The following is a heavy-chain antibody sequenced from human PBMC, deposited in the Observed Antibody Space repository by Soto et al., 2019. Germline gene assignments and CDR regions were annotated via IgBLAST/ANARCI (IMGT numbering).Heavy chain of an antibody. D-gene: IGHD3-22*01. CDR2: IYYSGST. V-gene: IGHV4-31*03. CDR1: GGSISSGGYY. Sequence: SLTFTVSGGSISSGGYYWSWIRQHPLKGLEWIGYIYYSGSTYYNPSLKSRVTISVDTSKNQFSLKLSSVTAADTAVYYCARDRRYYDRSGYSSFEYWGQGTLVIVSS. CDR3: ARDRRYYDRSGYSSFEY. J-gene: IGHJ4*02.